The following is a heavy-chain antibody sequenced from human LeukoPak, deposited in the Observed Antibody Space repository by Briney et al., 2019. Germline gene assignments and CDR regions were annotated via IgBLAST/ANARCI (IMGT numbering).Heavy chain of an antibody. Sequence: PSETLSLTCTVSGGSISSHYWSWIRQPPGKGLEWIGYIYYSGSTNYNPSLKSRVTISVDTSKNQFSLKLSSVTAADTAVYYCARVALDIAVLFDPWGQGTLVTVSS. J-gene: IGHJ5*02. D-gene: IGHD6-19*01. CDR1: GGSISSHY. V-gene: IGHV4-59*11. CDR3: ARVALDIAVLFDP. CDR2: IYYSGST.